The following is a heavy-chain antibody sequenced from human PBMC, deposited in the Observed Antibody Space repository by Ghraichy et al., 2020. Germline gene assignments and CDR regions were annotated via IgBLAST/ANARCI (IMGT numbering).Heavy chain of an antibody. CDR2: VYWNDEK. Sequence: SGPTLVKPTPTLTLTCTFSGFSLSSTGEGVGWIRQPPGKALEWLALVYWNDEKRYTPSLKSRLTITKDTSKNQVLLRMTNMDPVDTATYYCAHRDYFDYWGQGIMVNVSS. CDR3: AHRDYFDY. CDR1: GFSLSSTGEG. V-gene: IGHV2-5*01. J-gene: IGHJ4*02.